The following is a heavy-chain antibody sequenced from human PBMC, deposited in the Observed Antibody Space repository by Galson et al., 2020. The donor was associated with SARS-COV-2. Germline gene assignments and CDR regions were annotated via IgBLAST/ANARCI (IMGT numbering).Heavy chain of an antibody. V-gene: IGHV3-21*01. Sequence: KIGESLKISCAASGFIFSNYNMNWVRQAPAKGLEWVSSISSSSSYVYHADSVKGRFTISRDNARNSLYLQMNSLRAEDTAVYYCARDGLNNNPLDYLGQGALVTVSS. CDR2: ISSSSSYV. J-gene: IGHJ4*02. D-gene: IGHD1-20*01. CDR1: GFIFSNYN. CDR3: ARDGLNNNPLDY.